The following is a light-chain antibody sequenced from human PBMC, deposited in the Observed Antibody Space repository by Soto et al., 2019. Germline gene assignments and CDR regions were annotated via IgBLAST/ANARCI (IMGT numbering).Light chain of an antibody. CDR3: SSYAGSNNLRV. J-gene: IGLJ1*01. CDR2: EVS. Sequence: LTQPPSASGSPGQSVTISCTGTSSDVGGYNYVSWYQQHPGKAPKLMIYEVSKRPSGVPDRFSGSKSGNTASLTVSGLQAEDEADYYCSSYAGSNNLRVFGTGTKVTVL. CDR1: SSDVGGYNY. V-gene: IGLV2-8*01.